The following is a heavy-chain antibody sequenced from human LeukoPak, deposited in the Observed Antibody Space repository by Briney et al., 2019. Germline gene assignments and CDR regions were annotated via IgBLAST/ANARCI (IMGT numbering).Heavy chain of an antibody. CDR2: IYPADSDT. CDR1: GYRFFSYW. Sequence: RGESLKISCKGSGYRFFSYWIAWVRQLPGKGLEWMGIIYPADSDTRYSPSFQGQVTISADKSIGTAYLQWSSLKASDTAMYYCARHSSYGLYYFDYWGQGTLATVSS. D-gene: IGHD5-18*01. J-gene: IGHJ4*02. CDR3: ARHSSYGLYYFDY. V-gene: IGHV5-51*01.